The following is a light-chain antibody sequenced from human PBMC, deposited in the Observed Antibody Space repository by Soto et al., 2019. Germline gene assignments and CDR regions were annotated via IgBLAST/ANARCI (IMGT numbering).Light chain of an antibody. V-gene: IGLV2-8*01. CDR3: NSFTGGGNPVL. Sequence: QSALTQPPSASGSLGQSVTISCTGTSSDVGGYNYVSWHQQHPGKAPKVMIYEVTKRPPGVPDRYSGSESGNTASLSVSGLQAEDEADDYCNSFTGGGNPVLLGGGTKLTVL. CDR2: EVT. J-gene: IGLJ2*01. CDR1: SSDVGGYNY.